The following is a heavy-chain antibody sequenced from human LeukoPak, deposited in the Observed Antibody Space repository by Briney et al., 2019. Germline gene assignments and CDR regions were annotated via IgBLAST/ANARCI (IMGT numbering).Heavy chain of an antibody. V-gene: IGHV1-3*01. CDR3: ASKVPYCGGDCEFDY. CDR1: GYTFTSYA. J-gene: IGHJ4*02. Sequence: ASVKVSCKASGYTFTSYAMHWVRQAPGQRLEWMGWINAGNGNTKYSQKFQGRVTITRDTSASTAYMELSSLRSEDTAEYYCASKVPYCGGDCEFDYWGQGTLVTVSS. CDR2: INAGNGNT. D-gene: IGHD2-21*02.